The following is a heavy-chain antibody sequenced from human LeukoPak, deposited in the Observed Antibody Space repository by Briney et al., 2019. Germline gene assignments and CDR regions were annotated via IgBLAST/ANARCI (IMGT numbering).Heavy chain of an antibody. CDR1: GGPFSGYY. CDR3: AREGGYSYGYPFDY. J-gene: IGHJ4*02. CDR2: INHSGST. D-gene: IGHD5-18*01. Sequence: SETLSLTCAVYGGPFSGYYWSWIRQPPGKGLEWIGEINHSGSTYYNPSLKSRVTISVDTSKNQFSLKLSSVTAADTAVYYCAREGGYSYGYPFDYWGQGTLVTVSS. V-gene: IGHV4-34*01.